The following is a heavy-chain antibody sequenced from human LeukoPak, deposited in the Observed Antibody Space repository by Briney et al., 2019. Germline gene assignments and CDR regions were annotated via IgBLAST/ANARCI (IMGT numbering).Heavy chain of an antibody. V-gene: IGHV4-4*07. CDR3: AREGSMTARPFVSTDY. Sequence: SETLSLTCTVSGGSIGSYYWSWIRQPAGKGLEWIGRIHASGSTDYNPSLESRVTMSVDTSKSQFSLRLSSVTAADTAVYYCAREGSMTARPFVSTDYWGQGTLVTVSS. CDR1: GGSIGSYY. CDR2: IHASGST. J-gene: IGHJ4*02. D-gene: IGHD6-6*01.